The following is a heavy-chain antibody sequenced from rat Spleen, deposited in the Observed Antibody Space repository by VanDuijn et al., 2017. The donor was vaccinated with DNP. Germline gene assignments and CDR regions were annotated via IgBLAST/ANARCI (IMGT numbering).Heavy chain of an antibody. J-gene: IGHJ3*01. V-gene: IGHV5-22*01. CDR3: RVDWFAY. CDR2: ISYDGGSS. Sequence: EVQLVESGGGLVQPGRSLKLSCAASGFTFSDYYMAWVRQAPTKGLEWVAYISYDGGSSYNGDSVKGRFTISRDNAANTVYLQMNSLRSEDTATCYCRVDWFAYWGQGTLVTVSS. CDR1: GFTFSDYY.